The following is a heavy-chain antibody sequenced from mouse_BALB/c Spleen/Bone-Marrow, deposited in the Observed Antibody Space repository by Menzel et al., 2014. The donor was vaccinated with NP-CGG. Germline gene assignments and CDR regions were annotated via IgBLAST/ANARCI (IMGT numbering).Heavy chain of an antibody. J-gene: IGHJ3*01. CDR1: GYAFSSYW. Sequence: QVQLQQSGAELVRPGSSVKISCKASGYAFSSYWMNWVRQRPGQGLEWIGQIYPGDGDTNYNGKFKGKATLTADRSSSTAYMQLSSLTSEDSAVYFCARTPWFAYGGQGTLVTVSA. CDR3: ARTPWFAY. CDR2: IYPGDGDT. V-gene: IGHV1-80*01.